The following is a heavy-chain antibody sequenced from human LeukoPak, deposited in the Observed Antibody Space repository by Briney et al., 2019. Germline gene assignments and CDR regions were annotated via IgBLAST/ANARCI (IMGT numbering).Heavy chain of an antibody. J-gene: IGHJ4*02. V-gene: IGHV3-43*01. Sequence: PGGSLRLSCAASGFTFDDYAMHWVRQTPEKGLEWVSLINWDGGRTYYADSVKGRFTISRDNSKNSLYLQMSSLRPEDTALYYCAKDVADYYCAGDSCYSGGFDLRGQGTLVTVSS. CDR1: GFTFDDYA. D-gene: IGHD2-15*01. CDR2: INWDGGRT. CDR3: AKDVADYYCAGDSCYSGGFDL.